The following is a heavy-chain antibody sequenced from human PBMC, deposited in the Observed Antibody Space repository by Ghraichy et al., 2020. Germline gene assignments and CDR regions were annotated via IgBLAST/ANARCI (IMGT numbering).Heavy chain of an antibody. CDR2: IWYDGSNK. CDR3: ARDPRAVAGNFDY. CDR1: GFTFSTYG. Sequence: GESLRLSCAASGFTFSTYGMHWVRQAPGKGLEWVAVIWYDGSNKYYADSVKGRFTISRDNSKNTLYLQMNSLRAEDTAVYYCARDPRAVAGNFDYWGQGTLVTVSS. V-gene: IGHV3-33*01. J-gene: IGHJ4*02. D-gene: IGHD6-19*01.